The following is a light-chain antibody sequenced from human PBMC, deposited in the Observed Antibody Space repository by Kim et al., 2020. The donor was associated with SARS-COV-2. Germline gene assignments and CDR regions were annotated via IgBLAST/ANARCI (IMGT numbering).Light chain of an antibody. CDR3: HQVNSYPHT. J-gene: IGKJ2*01. Sequence: GDRATITCRASRAISIYVAWYQQKPGKAPKLLIYAASILQSGVPSRFSGSGSGTEFTITISTLQTEDSATYYCHQVNSYPHTFGQGTKLEI. V-gene: IGKV1-9*01. CDR2: AAS. CDR1: RAISIY.